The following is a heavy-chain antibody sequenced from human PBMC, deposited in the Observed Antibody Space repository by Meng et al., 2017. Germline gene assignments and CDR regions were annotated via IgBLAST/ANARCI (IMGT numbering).Heavy chain of an antibody. CDR3: ARSHSVTIVAFDY. D-gene: IGHD4-17*01. Sequence: VQAPQGGGGRLKPSESLSLTCPVHGGSFSGFNWSWIRQPPGKGMEWIGEINHCGSTNYNPSLKSRVTMSLDTSKNQFSLRLSSVTAADTAVYYCARSHSVTIVAFDYWGQGTLVTVSS. J-gene: IGHJ4*02. V-gene: IGHV4-34*01. CDR1: GGSFSGFN. CDR2: INHCGST.